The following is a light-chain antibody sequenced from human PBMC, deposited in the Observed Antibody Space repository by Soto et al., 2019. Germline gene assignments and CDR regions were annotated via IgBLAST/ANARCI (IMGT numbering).Light chain of an antibody. CDR1: TYNIGSNA. Sequence: QSVLTQPPSASGTPGQRVTISCSGSTYNIGSNAVNWYQQFPGAAPKLLIYDDNQRPSGVPDRFFGSKSGTSASLAISGLQSEDEADYYCAAWDDNLSAHWVFGGGTQLTVL. V-gene: IGLV1-44*01. CDR2: DDN. CDR3: AAWDDNLSAHWV. J-gene: IGLJ3*02.